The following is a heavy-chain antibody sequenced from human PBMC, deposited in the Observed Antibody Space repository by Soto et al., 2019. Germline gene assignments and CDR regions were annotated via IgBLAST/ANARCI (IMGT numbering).Heavy chain of an antibody. Sequence: QVQLQESGPGLVKPSETLSLTCTVSGGSISSYYWSWIRQPPGKGLEWIGYIYYSGSTNYNPSLKSRVTIALDTSQNQFSLKLSSVTAADTAVYCCASDGSGSYPRFDPWGQGTLVPVSS. CDR1: GGSISSYY. J-gene: IGHJ5*02. V-gene: IGHV4-59*01. CDR2: IYYSGST. CDR3: ASDGSGSYPRFDP. D-gene: IGHD3-10*01.